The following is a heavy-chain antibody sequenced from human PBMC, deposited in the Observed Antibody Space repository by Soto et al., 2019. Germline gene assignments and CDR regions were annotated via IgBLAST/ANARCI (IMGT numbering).Heavy chain of an antibody. CDR3: ARASPESDAFDI. CDR2: IGTAGDT. Sequence: GGSLRLSCAASGFTFSSYDMHWVRQATGKGLEWVSAIGTAGDTYYPGSVKGRFTISRENAKNSLYLQMNSLRAGDTAVYYCARASPESDAFDIWGQGTMVTVSS. CDR1: GFTFSSYD. J-gene: IGHJ3*02. V-gene: IGHV3-13*01.